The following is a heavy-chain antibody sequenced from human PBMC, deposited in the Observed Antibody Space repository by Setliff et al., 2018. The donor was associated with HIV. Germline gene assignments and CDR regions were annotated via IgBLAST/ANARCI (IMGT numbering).Heavy chain of an antibody. J-gene: IGHJ4*02. CDR3: ARVRDYGGNFFDY. CDR2: IFHTGST. D-gene: IGHD4-17*01. Sequence: TSETLSLTCAVSGYSVSSGYFWGWIRQTPGKGLEWIGSIFHTGSTYYNPSLKSRVTISVDTSKNQFSLRLTSVTAADTAVYYCARVRDYGGNFFDYWGQGTLVTVSS. CDR1: GYSVSSGYF. V-gene: IGHV4-38-2*01.